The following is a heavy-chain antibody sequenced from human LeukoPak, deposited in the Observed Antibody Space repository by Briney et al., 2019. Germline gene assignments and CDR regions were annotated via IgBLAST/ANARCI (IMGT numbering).Heavy chain of an antibody. CDR3: AREPLDDYGDY. V-gene: IGHV1-46*01. J-gene: IGHJ4*02. CDR2: INPSGGST. Sequence: ASVKVSCKASGYTFSSYYMHWVRQAPGQGLEWMGIINPSGGSTSYAQKFQGRVTMTRDTSTSTVYMELSSLRSEDTAVYYCAREPLDDYGDYWGQGTLVTVSS. D-gene: IGHD6-6*01. CDR1: GYTFSSYY.